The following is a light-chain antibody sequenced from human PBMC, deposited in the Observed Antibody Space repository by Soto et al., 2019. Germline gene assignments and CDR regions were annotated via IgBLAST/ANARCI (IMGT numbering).Light chain of an antibody. J-gene: IGLJ1*01. V-gene: IGLV2-18*01. Sequence: QSALTQTPSVSGSPGQSVTISCTGTSSDVGSYNRVSWYQQPPGTAPRLMIYAVTNRPSGVPDRFSGSKSGNTASLTISGLQAEDEADYYCSLYTGSSYVFGTGTKVTVL. CDR3: SLYTGSSYV. CDR2: AVT. CDR1: SSDVGSYNR.